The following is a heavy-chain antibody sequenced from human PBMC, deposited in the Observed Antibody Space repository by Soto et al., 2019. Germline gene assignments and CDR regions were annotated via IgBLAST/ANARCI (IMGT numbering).Heavy chain of an antibody. D-gene: IGHD1-7*01. Sequence: VKVSCKASGYTFTGYHLYWVRQAPGQGLEWMGWINPNSGGTNYAQKFQGRVTMTRDTSISTAYMELSRLRSDDTAVYYCATGTTTGPYYGMDVWGQGTTVTVSS. CDR1: GYTFTGYH. V-gene: IGHV1-2*02. CDR3: ATGTTTGPYYGMDV. J-gene: IGHJ6*02. CDR2: INPNSGGT.